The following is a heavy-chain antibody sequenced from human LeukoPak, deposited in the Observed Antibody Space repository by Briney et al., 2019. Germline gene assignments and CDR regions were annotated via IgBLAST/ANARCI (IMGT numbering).Heavy chain of an antibody. D-gene: IGHD6-13*01. CDR1: GYTFTSYC. CDR2: ISTYNGNT. J-gene: IGHJ4*02. Sequence: ASVKVSCKTSGYTFTSYCVSWVRQAPGQGPEWMGWISTYNGNTNYAQNFQGRVTMTTDTSTSTAYMEVRSLRSDDTAVYYCARDLTIAAAGTYGYWGQGTLVAVSS. CDR3: ARDLTIAAAGTYGY. V-gene: IGHV1-18*01.